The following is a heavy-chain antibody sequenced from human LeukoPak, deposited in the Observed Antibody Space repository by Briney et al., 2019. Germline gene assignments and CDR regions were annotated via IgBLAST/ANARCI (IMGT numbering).Heavy chain of an antibody. D-gene: IGHD5-18*01. V-gene: IGHV3-11*01. Sequence: GGSLRLSCAASGFTFSDFYMSWMRQAPGKRLEWVSYITRGGDAVYYADSVKGRFTISRDNAKNSLFLQMNSLREEDTAVYYCARGHTSTDHWGQGTMVTVSS. J-gene: IGHJ4*02. CDR1: GFTFSDFY. CDR2: ITRGGDAV. CDR3: ARGHTSTDH.